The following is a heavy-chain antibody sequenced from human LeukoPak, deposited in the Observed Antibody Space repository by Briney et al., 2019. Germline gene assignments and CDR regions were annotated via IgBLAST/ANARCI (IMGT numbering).Heavy chain of an antibody. CDR1: GYTFTSNY. V-gene: IGHV1-46*01. Sequence: ASVKVSCKAFGYTFTSNYMHWVRQAPGQGPEWMGVISPSGGSTTYAQKFQGRVTLTRDMSTSTDYLELSSLRSEDTAVYYCARELGTYCGGDCSHNWFDPWGQGTLVTVSS. J-gene: IGHJ5*02. CDR2: ISPSGGST. CDR3: ARELGTYCGGDCSHNWFDP. D-gene: IGHD2-21*02.